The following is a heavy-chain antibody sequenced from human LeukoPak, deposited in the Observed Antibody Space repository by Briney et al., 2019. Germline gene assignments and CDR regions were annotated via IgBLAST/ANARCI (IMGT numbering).Heavy chain of an antibody. CDR3: ARSAPNWFDP. Sequence: SETLSLTCAVSGGSISSGGYSWSCIRQPPGKGLEWIGYIYHSGSTYYNPSLKSRVTISVDRSKNQFSLKLSSVTAADTAVYYCARSAPNWFDPWGQGTLVTVSS. J-gene: IGHJ5*02. CDR1: GGSISSGGYS. CDR2: IYHSGST. V-gene: IGHV4-30-2*01.